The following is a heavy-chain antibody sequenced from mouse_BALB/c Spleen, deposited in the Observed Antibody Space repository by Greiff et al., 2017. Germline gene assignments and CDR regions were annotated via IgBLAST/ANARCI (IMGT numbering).Heavy chain of an antibody. D-gene: IGHD2-1*01. CDR2: INPSNGRT. J-gene: IGHJ2*01. Sequence: QVQLQQPGAELVKPGASVKLSCKASGYTFTSYWMHWVKQRPGQGLEWIGEINPSNGRTNYNEKFKSKATLTVDKSSSTAYMQLSSLTSEDSAVYYCARDGKGDYFDYWGQGTTLTVAS. CDR3: ARDGKGDYFDY. CDR1: GYTFTSYW. V-gene: IGHV1S81*02.